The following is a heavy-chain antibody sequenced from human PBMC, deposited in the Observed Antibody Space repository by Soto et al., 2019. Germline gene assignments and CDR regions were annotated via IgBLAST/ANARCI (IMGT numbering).Heavy chain of an antibody. V-gene: IGHV3-21*01. D-gene: IGHD1-7*01. J-gene: IGHJ4*02. CDR2: ISSSSSYI. Sequence: EVQLVESGGGLVKPGGSLRLSCVASGFTFSSYSMNWVRRAPGKGLEWVSSISSSSSYIYYADSVKGRFTISRDNAKNSLYLQMNSLRAEDTAVYYCARDQGNWNYGYYFDYWGQGTLVTVSS. CDR1: GFTFSSYS. CDR3: ARDQGNWNYGYYFDY.